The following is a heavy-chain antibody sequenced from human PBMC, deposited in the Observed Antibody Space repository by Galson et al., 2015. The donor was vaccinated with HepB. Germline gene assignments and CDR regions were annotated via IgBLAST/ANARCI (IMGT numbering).Heavy chain of an antibody. D-gene: IGHD5-24*01. CDR3: ARTLSGRDGYNWVDY. J-gene: IGHJ4*02. V-gene: IGHV2-70*11. Sequence: PALVKPTQTLTLTCTFSGFSLSTSGMCVSWIRQPPGKALEWLARIDWDDDKYYSTSLKTRLTISKDTSKNQVVLTMTNMDPVDTATYYCARTLSGRDGYNWVDYWGQGTLVTVSS. CDR1: GFSLSTSGMC. CDR2: IDWDDDK.